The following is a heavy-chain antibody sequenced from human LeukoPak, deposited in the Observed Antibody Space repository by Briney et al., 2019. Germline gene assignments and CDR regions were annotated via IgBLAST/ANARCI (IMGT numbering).Heavy chain of an antibody. CDR1: GGSISSSSYY. V-gene: IGHV4-39*01. CDR2: IYYSGST. D-gene: IGHD2-15*01. Sequence: SETLSLTCTVSGGSISSSSYYWGWIRQPPGKGLEWIGSIYYSGSTYYNPSLKSRVTISVDTSKNQFSLKLSSVTAADTAVYYCARHRVGIVVVVAASIDYWGQGTLVTVSS. J-gene: IGHJ4*02. CDR3: ARHRVGIVVVVAASIDY.